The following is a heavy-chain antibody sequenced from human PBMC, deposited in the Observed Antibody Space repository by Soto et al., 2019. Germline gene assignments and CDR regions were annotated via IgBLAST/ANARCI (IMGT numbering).Heavy chain of an antibody. J-gene: IGHJ4*02. Sequence: EVQLVESGGGLVNPGGSLRLSCAASGFTFSYYPLHWVRRAPGKGLEWVSSISGVRDYIRYADSVKGRFAISRDNAKTSLYLQMNSLTAEDTAVYYCAREGVHNYTEYFFDYWGQGTLVTVSS. CDR2: ISGVRDYI. CDR1: GFTFSYYP. CDR3: AREGVHNYTEYFFDY. D-gene: IGHD3-10*01. V-gene: IGHV3-21*06.